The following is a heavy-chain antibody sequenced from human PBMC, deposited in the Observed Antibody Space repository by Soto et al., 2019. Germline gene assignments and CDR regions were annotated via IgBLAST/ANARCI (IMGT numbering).Heavy chain of an antibody. D-gene: IGHD2-2*01. CDR2: IIPIFGTA. V-gene: IGHV1-69*12. J-gene: IGHJ6*02. CDR3: AAMDPHAMPYYYGMDV. Sequence: QVQLVQSGAEVKKPESSVKVSCKASGGTFSSYAISWVRQAPGQGLEWMGGIIPIFGTANYAQKFQGRVTITADESTSTAYMELSSLRSEDTAVYYCAAMDPHAMPYYYGMDVWGQGTTVTVSS. CDR1: GGTFSSYA.